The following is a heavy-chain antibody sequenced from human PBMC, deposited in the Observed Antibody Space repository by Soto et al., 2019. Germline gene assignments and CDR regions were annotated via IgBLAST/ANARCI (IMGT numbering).Heavy chain of an antibody. J-gene: IGHJ6*02. V-gene: IGHV3-30*18. D-gene: IGHD5-12*01. CDR2: ISYDGSNK. Sequence: PGGSLRLSCAASGFTFSSYGMHWVRQAPGKGREWVAVISYDGSNKYYADSVKGRFTISRDNSKNTLYLQMNSLRAEDTAVYYCANDLGSGYDYTYYYYGIDVWGQGTTVTVSS. CDR1: GFTFSSYG. CDR3: ANDLGSGYDYTYYYYGIDV.